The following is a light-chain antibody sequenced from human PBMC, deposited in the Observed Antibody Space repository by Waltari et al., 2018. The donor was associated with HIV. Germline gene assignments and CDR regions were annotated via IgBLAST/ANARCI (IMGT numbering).Light chain of an antibody. J-gene: IGKJ5*01. CDR2: AAS. Sequence: ILMTQSPPTLPVPPGESATLSCRASLSLGSNLAWYQQKPGQAPRLLIYAASTRATGVPARFSGSGSGTEFTLTINSLQSEDYAIYYCQQYNNWPPITFGQGTRLEIK. CDR1: LSLGSN. CDR3: QQYNNWPPIT. V-gene: IGKV3-15*01.